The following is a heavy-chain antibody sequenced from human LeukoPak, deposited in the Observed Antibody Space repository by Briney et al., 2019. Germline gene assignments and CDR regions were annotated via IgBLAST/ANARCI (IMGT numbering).Heavy chain of an antibody. Sequence: PGGSLRLSCAASGFTFSSYSMNWVRQAPGKGLEWVSYISSSSSTIYYADSVKGRFTISRDNAKNSLYLQMNSLRAEDTAVYYCARLYSSSWYQGYYYMDVWGKGTTVTVSS. CDR2: ISSSSSTI. CDR1: GFTFSSYS. V-gene: IGHV3-48*01. D-gene: IGHD6-13*01. CDR3: ARLYSSSWYQGYYYMDV. J-gene: IGHJ6*03.